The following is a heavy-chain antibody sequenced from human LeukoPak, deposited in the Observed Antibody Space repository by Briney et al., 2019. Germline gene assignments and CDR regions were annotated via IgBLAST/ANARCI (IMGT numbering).Heavy chain of an antibody. CDR1: GFTFSSYN. D-gene: IGHD4-23*01. V-gene: IGHV3-48*02. J-gene: IGHJ4*02. Sequence: GGSLRLSCAASGFTFSSYNMNWVRQAPGKGLEWVSYISSSSSTIYYADSVKGRFTISRDNAKNSLYLQMNSLRDEDTAVYYCASAPYGGYSPYYWGQGTLVTVSS. CDR2: ISSSSSTI. CDR3: ASAPYGGYSPYY.